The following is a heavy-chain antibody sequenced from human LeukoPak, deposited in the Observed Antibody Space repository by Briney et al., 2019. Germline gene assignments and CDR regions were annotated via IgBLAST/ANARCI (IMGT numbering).Heavy chain of an antibody. Sequence: ASVKVSCKASGGTFSSYAISWVRQAPGQGLEWMGWISAYNGNTNYAQKLQGRVTMTTDTSTSTAYMELRSLRSDDTAVYYCAIQEPLDTAMVPDYYYYGMDVWGQGTTVTVSS. D-gene: IGHD5-18*01. V-gene: IGHV1-18*01. CDR3: AIQEPLDTAMVPDYYYYGMDV. CDR2: ISAYNGNT. J-gene: IGHJ6*02. CDR1: GGTFSSYA.